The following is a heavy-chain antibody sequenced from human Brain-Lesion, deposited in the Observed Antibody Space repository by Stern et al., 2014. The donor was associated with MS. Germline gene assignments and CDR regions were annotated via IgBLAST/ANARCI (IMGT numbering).Heavy chain of an antibody. CDR2: LTPKTGGT. D-gene: IGHD3-3*01. CDR1: GYIFTGYY. Sequence: QLVQSGGEVKKPGASGKVSCKTSGYIFTGYYIHWVRQAPGQGLEWMAWLTPKTGGTKYEQKFHARVTISRDTSISTAYVELSSLTSDDTAVYYCARDQRGITIFGVVTDYYYLGMDVWGQGTTVTVSS. CDR3: ARDQRGITIFGVVTDYYYLGMDV. J-gene: IGHJ6*02. V-gene: IGHV1-2*02.